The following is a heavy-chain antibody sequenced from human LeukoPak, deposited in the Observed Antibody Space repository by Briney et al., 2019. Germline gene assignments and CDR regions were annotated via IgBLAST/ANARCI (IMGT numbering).Heavy chain of an antibody. V-gene: IGHV4-34*01. CDR1: GGSFSGYY. J-gene: IGHJ4*02. D-gene: IGHD6-13*01. CDR3: ARGARGEATAPSAAQHYFDY. CDR2: INHSGST. Sequence: SETLSLTCAVYGGSFSGYYWSWIRQPPGKGLEWIGEINHSGSTNYNPSLKSRVTISVDTSKNQFSLKLSSVTAADTAVYYCARGARGEATAPSAAQHYFDYWGQGTLVTVSS.